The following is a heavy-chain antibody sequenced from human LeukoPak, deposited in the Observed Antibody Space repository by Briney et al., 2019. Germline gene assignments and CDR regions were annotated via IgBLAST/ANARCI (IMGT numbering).Heavy chain of an antibody. D-gene: IGHD2-2*01. CDR1: GYTFTSYY. Sequence: GASVKVSCKASGYTFTSYYMHWVRHAPGQGLEWMGIINPSGGSTNYAQKFQGRVTMTRDMSTSTVYMELSSLRSEDTAVYYCARDQGCSSTSCSIDYWGQGTLVTVSS. CDR2: INPSGGST. CDR3: ARDQGCSSTSCSIDY. V-gene: IGHV1-46*01. J-gene: IGHJ4*02.